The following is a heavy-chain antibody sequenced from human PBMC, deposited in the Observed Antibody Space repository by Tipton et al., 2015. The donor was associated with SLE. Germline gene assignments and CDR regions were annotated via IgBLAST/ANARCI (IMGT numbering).Heavy chain of an antibody. Sequence: TLSLTCTVSGGFISTSNNYWDWIRQPPGKGPEWIGRITTNGNTSYIPSLQSRVTMSVDTSKNHFSLKLSSVTAADTAVYYCARHDTNYGRNWFDPWGQGTLVTVSS. CDR2: ITTNGNT. CDR1: GGFISTSNNY. V-gene: IGHV4-39*01. D-gene: IGHD2-8*01. J-gene: IGHJ5*02. CDR3: ARHDTNYGRNWFDP.